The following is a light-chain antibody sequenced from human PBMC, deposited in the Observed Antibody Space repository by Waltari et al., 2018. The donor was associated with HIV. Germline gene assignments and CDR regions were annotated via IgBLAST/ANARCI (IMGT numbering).Light chain of an antibody. CDR2: EVN. Sequence: QSALTQPRSVSGSPGQSVTLSCTGTSSDIGYLDYVSWYQPFPGKAPKVIIYEVNQRPSGVPDRFTGSKSGITASLTISGLQGEDEADYYCCSYAGAYTYVFGTGTKVTVL. CDR3: CSYAGAYTYV. CDR1: SSDIGYLDY. V-gene: IGLV2-11*01. J-gene: IGLJ1*01.